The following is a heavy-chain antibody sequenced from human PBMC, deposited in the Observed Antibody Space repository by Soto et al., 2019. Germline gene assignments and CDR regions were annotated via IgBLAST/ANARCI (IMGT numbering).Heavy chain of an antibody. D-gene: IGHD5-12*01. CDR3: ARHDVVVATSPGVNYYYYYMDV. CDR1: GGSISSYY. CDR2: IYYSGST. V-gene: IGHV4-59*08. J-gene: IGHJ6*03. Sequence: SETLSLTCTVSGGSISSYYWSWIRQPPGKGLEWIGYIYYSGSTNYNPSLKSRVTISVDTSKNQFSLKLSSVTAADTAVYYCARHDVVVATSPGVNYYYYYMDVWGKGTTVTVSS.